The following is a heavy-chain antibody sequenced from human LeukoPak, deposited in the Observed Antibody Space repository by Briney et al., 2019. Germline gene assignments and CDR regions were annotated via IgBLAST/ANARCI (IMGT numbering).Heavy chain of an antibody. CDR2: INPDSGGT. D-gene: IGHD2-2*01. J-gene: IGHJ5*02. Sequence: ASVKVSCKASGYTFTGYYMHWVRQAPGQGLEWMVWINPDSGGTNSAQKFQGRVTMTRDTSISTAYMELSRLRSDNTAVYYCARGSSSTSPGNWFDPWGQGTLVTVSS. CDR1: GYTFTGYY. V-gene: IGHV1-2*02. CDR3: ARGSSSTSPGNWFDP.